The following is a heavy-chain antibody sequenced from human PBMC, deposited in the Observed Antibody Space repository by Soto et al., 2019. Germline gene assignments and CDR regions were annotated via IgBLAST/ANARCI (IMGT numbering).Heavy chain of an antibody. CDR1: GFTFSSYG. J-gene: IGHJ3*02. Sequence: PGGSLRLSCAASGFTFSSYGMHWVRQAPGKGLEWVAIISYDGSNKYFADSVKGRFTISRDNSKNTLYLQMNSLRAEDTAVYYCARGVTIVGTTGDAFDIWGQGTMVTVSS. D-gene: IGHD1-26*01. V-gene: IGHV3-30*03. CDR2: ISYDGSNK. CDR3: ARGVTIVGTTGDAFDI.